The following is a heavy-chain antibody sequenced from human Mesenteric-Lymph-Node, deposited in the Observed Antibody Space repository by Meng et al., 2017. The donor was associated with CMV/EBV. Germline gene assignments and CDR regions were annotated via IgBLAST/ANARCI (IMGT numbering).Heavy chain of an antibody. CDR3: ARDRGGVTHFDY. V-gene: IGHV4-59*01. J-gene: IGHJ4*02. CDR1: GGSFSGYY. D-gene: IGHD3-16*01. Sequence: SETLSLTCAVYGGSFSGYYWSWIRQPPGKGLEWIGYIYYSGSTNYNPSLKSRVTISVDTSKNQFSLKLSSVTAADTAVYYCARDRGGVTHFDYWGQGTLVTVSS. CDR2: IYYSGST.